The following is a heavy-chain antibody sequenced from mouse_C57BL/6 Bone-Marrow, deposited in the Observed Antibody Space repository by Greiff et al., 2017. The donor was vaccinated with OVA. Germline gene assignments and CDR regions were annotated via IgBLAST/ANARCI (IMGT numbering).Heavy chain of an antibody. CDR3: ARTYYSKGYAMDY. V-gene: IGHV1-81*01. CDR1: GYTFTSYG. Sequence: LVESGAELARPGASVKLSCKASGYTFTSYGISWVKQRTGQGLEWIGEIYPRSGNTYYNEKFKGKATLTADKSSSTAYMELRSLTSEDSAVYFCARTYYSKGYAMDYWGQGTSVTVSS. CDR2: IYPRSGNT. J-gene: IGHJ4*01. D-gene: IGHD2-5*01.